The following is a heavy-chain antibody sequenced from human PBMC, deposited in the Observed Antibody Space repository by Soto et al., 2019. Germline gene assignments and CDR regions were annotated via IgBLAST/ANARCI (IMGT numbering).Heavy chain of an antibody. CDR3: ARDSSPARPDDYYGMDV. CDR2: ISYDGSNK. CDR1: GFTFSSYA. V-gene: IGHV3-30-3*01. D-gene: IGHD6-6*01. J-gene: IGHJ6*02. Sequence: QVQLVESGGGVVQPGRSLRLSCAASGFTFSSYAMHWVRQAPGKGLEWVAVISYDGSNKYYADSVKGRLTISRDNSKNTLYLQMNSLRAEDTAVYYCARDSSPARPDDYYGMDVWGQGTTVTVSS.